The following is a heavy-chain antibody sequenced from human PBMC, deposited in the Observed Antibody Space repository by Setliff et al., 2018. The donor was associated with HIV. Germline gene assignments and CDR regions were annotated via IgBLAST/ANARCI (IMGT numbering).Heavy chain of an antibody. CDR2: VNPEDGET. CDR3: ARSGGGWYNWFDP. J-gene: IGHJ5*02. D-gene: IGHD3-16*01. CDR1: GYFFSEFY. V-gene: IGHV1-69-2*01. Sequence: GASVKVSCKTSGYFFSEFYIHWVQQAPGKGLEWRGRVNPEDGETIYAEKFQGRVTITADTSTDTAYMELSSLRFDDTSVYYCARSGGGWYNWFDPWGQGTPVTVSS.